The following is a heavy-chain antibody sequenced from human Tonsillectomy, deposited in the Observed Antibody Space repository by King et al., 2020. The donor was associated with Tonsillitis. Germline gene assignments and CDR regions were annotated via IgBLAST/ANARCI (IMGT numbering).Heavy chain of an antibody. V-gene: IGHV1-46*01. J-gene: IGHJ5*02. CDR2: INPSGGST. Sequence: QLVQSGAEVKKPGASVKVSCKASGYTFTSYYMHWVRQAPGQGLEWMGIINPSGGSTSYAQKFQGRVTMTRDTSTSTVYMELSSLGSEDTAVYYCARGGVPSTVTTYNWFDPWGQGTLVTVSS. CDR3: ARGGVPSTVTTYNWFDP. CDR1: GYTFTSYY. D-gene: IGHD4-17*01.